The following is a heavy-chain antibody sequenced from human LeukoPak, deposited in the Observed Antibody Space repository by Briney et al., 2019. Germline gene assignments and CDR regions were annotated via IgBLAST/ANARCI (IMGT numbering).Heavy chain of an antibody. CDR3: ARELARWELPDY. J-gene: IGHJ4*02. D-gene: IGHD2-15*01. V-gene: IGHV1-2*02. Sequence: ASVKVSCKASGYTFTDSYIRWVRQAPGQGLEWMGWINPNSGGTNYAQKFQGRVTMTRDTSISTAYMDLSRLRSDDTAVYYCARELARWELPDYWGQGTLVTVSS. CDR2: INPNSGGT. CDR1: GYTFTDSY.